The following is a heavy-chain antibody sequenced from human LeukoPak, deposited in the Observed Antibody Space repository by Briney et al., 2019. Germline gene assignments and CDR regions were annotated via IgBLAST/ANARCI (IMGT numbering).Heavy chain of an antibody. CDR2: IYHSGST. CDR3: ARGGGYYYDSSGYYFDY. V-gene: IGHV4-30-2*01. J-gene: IGHJ4*02. CDR1: GGSISSGGYS. D-gene: IGHD3-22*01. Sequence: SETLSLTCAVSGGSISSGGYSWSWIRQPPGKGLEWLGYIYHSGSTYYNPSLKSRVTISVDRSKNQFSLKLSSVTAADTAVYYCARGGGYYYDSSGYYFDYWGQGTLVTVSS.